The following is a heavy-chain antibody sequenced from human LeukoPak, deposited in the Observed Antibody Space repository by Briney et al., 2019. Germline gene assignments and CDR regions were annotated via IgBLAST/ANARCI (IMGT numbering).Heavy chain of an antibody. Sequence: PSETLSLTCTVSGGSISSYYWSWIRQPAGKGLEWIGRIYSSGSTNYNPSLKSRVTMSVDTSKNQFSLNLSSVTAADTAVYYCARGGDLTGYFDYWGQGTLVTVSS. V-gene: IGHV4-4*07. CDR3: ARGGDLTGYFDY. J-gene: IGHJ4*02. CDR1: GGSISSYY. CDR2: IYSSGST. D-gene: IGHD2-21*02.